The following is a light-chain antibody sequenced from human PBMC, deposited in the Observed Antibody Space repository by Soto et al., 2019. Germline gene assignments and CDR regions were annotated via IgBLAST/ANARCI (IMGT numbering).Light chain of an antibody. CDR3: CSYAGTTTWV. V-gene: IGLV2-23*02. Sequence: QSVLTQPASVSGSPGQSITISCTGTSSDVGSHNFVSWYQQRPGKAPKLMIFEVTKRPSGVSSRFSASKSGNTASLTISGVQAEDEADYYCCSYAGTTTWVFGGGTKVTDL. CDR1: SSDVGSHNF. J-gene: IGLJ2*01. CDR2: EVT.